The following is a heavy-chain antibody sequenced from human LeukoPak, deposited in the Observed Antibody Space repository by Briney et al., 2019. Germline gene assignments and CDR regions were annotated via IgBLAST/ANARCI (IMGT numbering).Heavy chain of an antibody. CDR2: ISGSGGST. V-gene: IGHV3-23*01. D-gene: IGHD4-17*01. CDR3: AKSHHDYGDYGWFDP. J-gene: IGHJ5*02. Sequence: PGGSLRLSCAASGFTFSSYAMSWVRQAPGKGLEWVSAISGSGGSTYYADSVKGRFTISRDNSKNTLYLQMNSLRAGDTAVYYCAKSHHDYGDYGWFDPWGQGTLVTVSS. CDR1: GFTFSSYA.